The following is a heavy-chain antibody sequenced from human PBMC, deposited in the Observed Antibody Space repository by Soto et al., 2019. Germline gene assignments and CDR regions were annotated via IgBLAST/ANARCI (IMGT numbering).Heavy chain of an antibody. Sequence: GGSLRLSCAASGFTVSSNYMSWVRQAPGKGLEWVSVIYSGGSTYYADSVKGRFTISRDNSKNTLYLQMNSLRAEDTAVYYCARDYKNSSGYHDAFDIWGQGTMVTVSS. D-gene: IGHD3-22*01. CDR3: ARDYKNSSGYHDAFDI. J-gene: IGHJ3*02. CDR1: GFTVSSNY. V-gene: IGHV3-53*01. CDR2: IYSGGST.